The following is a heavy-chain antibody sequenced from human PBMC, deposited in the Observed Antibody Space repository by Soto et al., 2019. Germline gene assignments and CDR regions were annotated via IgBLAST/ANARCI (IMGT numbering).Heavy chain of an antibody. Sequence: SSETLSLTCTVSGGSISSGGYYWSWIRQHPGKGLEWIGYIYYSGSTYYNPSLKSRVTISVDTSKNQFSLRLSSVTAADTAVYYCARLGEYNHSLDPWGPGTLVTVSS. V-gene: IGHV4-31*03. CDR3: ARLGEYNHSLDP. CDR2: IYYSGST. CDR1: GGSISSGGYY. D-gene: IGHD5-12*01. J-gene: IGHJ5*02.